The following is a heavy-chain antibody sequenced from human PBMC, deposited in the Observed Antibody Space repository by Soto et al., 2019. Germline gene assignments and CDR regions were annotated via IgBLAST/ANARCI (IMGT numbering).Heavy chain of an antibody. Sequence: EVQLLESGGGLVQPGGSLRLSCAASGFTFISYAMSWVRQAPGKGLEWVSAISGSGGSTYYADSVKGRFTISRDNSKNTLYLQMNSLRAEDTAVYYCAKEGDYGDYVPYDYWGQGTLVTVS. CDR1: GFTFISYA. CDR2: ISGSGGST. V-gene: IGHV3-23*01. CDR3: AKEGDYGDYVPYDY. J-gene: IGHJ4*02. D-gene: IGHD4-17*01.